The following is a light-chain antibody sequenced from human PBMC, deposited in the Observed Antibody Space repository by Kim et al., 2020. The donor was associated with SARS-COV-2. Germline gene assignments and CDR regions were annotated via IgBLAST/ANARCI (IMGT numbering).Light chain of an antibody. V-gene: IGKV3-11*01. J-gene: IGKJ4*01. Sequence: LSPEERATRSCRASQSVSSHLGWYQHKPGQPPRLLIYEASNRATGIPARFSGTGSGTDFILTISSLEPEDFAVYYCQQHSDWPLTFGGGTKVDIK. CDR3: QQHSDWPLT. CDR2: EAS. CDR1: QSVSSH.